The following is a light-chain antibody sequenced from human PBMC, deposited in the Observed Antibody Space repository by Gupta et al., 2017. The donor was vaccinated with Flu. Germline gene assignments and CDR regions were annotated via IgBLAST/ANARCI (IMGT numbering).Light chain of an antibody. J-gene: IGLJ1*01. CDR2: SND. V-gene: IGLV1-44*01. Sequence: NIGKNTASWYQQFPGTAPNLLFYSNDHRPSGVPDRFAGYKSGTSASLAISGLQSEDEADYYCAAGDDRLNGHVFGPGTRVTVL. CDR1: NIGKNT. CDR3: AAGDDRLNGHV.